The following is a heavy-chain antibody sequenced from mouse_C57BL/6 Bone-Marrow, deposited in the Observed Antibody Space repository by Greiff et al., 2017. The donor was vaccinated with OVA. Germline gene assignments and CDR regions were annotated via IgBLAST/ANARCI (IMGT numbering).Heavy chain of an antibody. CDR2: IDPSDSYT. J-gene: IGHJ1*03. Sequence: QSCKASGYTFTSYWMQWVKQRPGQGLEWIGEIDPSDSYTNYNQKFKGKATLTVDTSSSTAYMQLSSLTSEDSAVYYCAYYYGSSYWYFDVWGTGTTVTVSS. V-gene: IGHV1-50*01. CDR3: AYYYGSSYWYFDV. CDR1: GYTFTSYW. D-gene: IGHD1-1*01.